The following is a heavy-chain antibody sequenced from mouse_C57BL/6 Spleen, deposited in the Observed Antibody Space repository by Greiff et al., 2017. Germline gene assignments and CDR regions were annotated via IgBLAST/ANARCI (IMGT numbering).Heavy chain of an antibody. CDR3: ARRDYGSIYYFDY. CDR2: ISSGGSYT. D-gene: IGHD1-1*01. CDR1: GFTFSSYG. V-gene: IGHV5-6*02. J-gene: IGHJ2*01. Sequence: EVKLMESGGDLVKPGGSLKLSCAASGFTFSSYGMSWVRQTPDKRLEWVATISSGGSYTYYPDSVKGRFTISRDNAKNTLYLQMSSLKSEDTAMYYCARRDYGSIYYFDYWGQGTTLTVSS.